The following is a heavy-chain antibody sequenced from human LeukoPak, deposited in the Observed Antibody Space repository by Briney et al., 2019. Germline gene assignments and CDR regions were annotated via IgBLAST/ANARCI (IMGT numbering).Heavy chain of an antibody. CDR2: ISYDGSNK. CDR3: ARDPAAAGIVDY. J-gene: IGHJ4*02. Sequence: GGSLRLSCAASGFTFSSYAMHWVRQAPGKGLEWVAVISYDGSNKYYADSGKGRFTICRDNSKNTLYLKMNSLRAEDTAVYYCARDPAAAGIVDYWGQGTLVTVSS. D-gene: IGHD6-13*01. V-gene: IGHV3-30*04. CDR1: GFTFSSYA.